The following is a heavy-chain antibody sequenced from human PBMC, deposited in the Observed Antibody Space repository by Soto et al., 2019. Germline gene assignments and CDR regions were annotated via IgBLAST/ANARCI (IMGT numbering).Heavy chain of an antibody. Sequence: GESLKISCXGSXYSFTTNWIGWVRQMPGKGLEWMGIIYPGDSDTRYSPSFQGQVSISADKSISTTYLQWSSLKASDTAMYYCARTWNSDYHYGLAVWGQGTTVTVSS. CDR1: XYSFTTNW. D-gene: IGHD1-7*01. CDR3: ARTWNSDYHYGLAV. V-gene: IGHV5-51*01. J-gene: IGHJ6*02. CDR2: IYPGDSDT.